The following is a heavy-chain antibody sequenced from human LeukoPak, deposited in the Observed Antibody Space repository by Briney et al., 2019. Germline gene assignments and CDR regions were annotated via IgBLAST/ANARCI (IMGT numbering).Heavy chain of an antibody. CDR2: IRYDGSNK. J-gene: IGHJ4*02. D-gene: IGHD6-19*01. V-gene: IGHV3-30*02. CDR1: GFTFSSYG. CDR3: AKDFSCGWAHSTYFDY. Sequence: GGSLRLSCAASGFTFSSYGMHWVRQAPGKGLEWVAFIRYDGSNKYYADSVKGRFTISRDNSKNTLYLQMNSLRAEDTAVYYCAKDFSCGWAHSTYFDYWGQGTLVTVSS.